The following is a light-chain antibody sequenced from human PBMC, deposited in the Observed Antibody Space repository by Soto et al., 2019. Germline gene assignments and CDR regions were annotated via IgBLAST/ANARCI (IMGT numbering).Light chain of an antibody. CDR2: AAS. CDR1: QSIRNY. CDR3: QQSYSTPWT. Sequence: DIQMPQSPSSLSASVGDRVTITCRASQSIRNYLNWYQQKPGKAPKLLIYAASSLQSGVPSRFSGSGSGTDFTLTIISLQPEDFATYYCQQSYSTPWTFGQGTKVDIK. J-gene: IGKJ1*01. V-gene: IGKV1-39*01.